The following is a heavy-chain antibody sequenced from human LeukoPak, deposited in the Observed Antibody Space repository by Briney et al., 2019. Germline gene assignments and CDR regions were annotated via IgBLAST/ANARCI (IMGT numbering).Heavy chain of an antibody. J-gene: IGHJ6*04. CDR1: GFTFSSYE. D-gene: IGHD3-10*02. CDR2: ISSSGSTI. CDR3: AELGITMIGGV. Sequence: GGSLRLSCAASGFTFSSYEMNWVRQAPGKGLEWVPYISSSGSTIYYADSVKSRFTISRDNAKSSLYLQMNSLRAEDTAVYYCAELGITMIGGVWGKGTTVTISS. V-gene: IGHV3-48*03.